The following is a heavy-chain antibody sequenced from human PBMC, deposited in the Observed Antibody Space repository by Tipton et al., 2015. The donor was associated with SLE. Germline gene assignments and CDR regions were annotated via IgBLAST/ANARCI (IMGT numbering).Heavy chain of an antibody. Sequence: TLSLTCAVSGGSISSYYWSWIRQPPGKGLEWIGYIYYSGSTNYNPSLKSRVTISVDTSNNQFSLKLTSVTAADTAVYYCARESRNYGAFDIWGPGTMVSVSS. D-gene: IGHD3-16*01. CDR2: IYYSGST. J-gene: IGHJ3*02. V-gene: IGHV4-59*12. CDR3: ARESRNYGAFDI. CDR1: GGSISSYY.